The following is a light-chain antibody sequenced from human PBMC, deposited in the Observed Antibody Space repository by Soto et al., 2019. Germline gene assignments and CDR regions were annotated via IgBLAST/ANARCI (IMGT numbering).Light chain of an antibody. Sequence: EIVMTQSPATLSVSPGERATLSCRASQSVSSNLAWYQQKPGQAPRLLIYGASTRATGISARFSGSGSGTEFTLTISSLQSEDFAVYYCQQYNNWPRRTFGQGTKVEIK. V-gene: IGKV3-15*01. J-gene: IGKJ1*01. CDR1: QSVSSN. CDR2: GAS. CDR3: QQYNNWPRRT.